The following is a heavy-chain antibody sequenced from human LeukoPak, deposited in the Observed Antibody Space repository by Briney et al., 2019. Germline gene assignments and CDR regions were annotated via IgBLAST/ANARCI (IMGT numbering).Heavy chain of an antibody. D-gene: IGHD3-10*01. CDR1: GGSISSSSYY. CDR2: IYYSGST. J-gene: IGHJ4*02. CDR3: TRHNYGSDNYYFDY. V-gene: IGHV4-39*01. Sequence: SETLSLTCTVSGGSISSSSYYWGWIRQPPGKGLEWIGSIYYSGSTYYNPSLKSRVTISVDTSKNQFSLKLSSVTAADTAIYYCTRHNYGSDNYYFDYWGQGTLVTVSS.